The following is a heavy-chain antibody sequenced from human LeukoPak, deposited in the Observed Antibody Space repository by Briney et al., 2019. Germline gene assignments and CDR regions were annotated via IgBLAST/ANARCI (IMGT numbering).Heavy chain of an antibody. D-gene: IGHD5-24*01. CDR2: IYHSGST. V-gene: IGHV4-4*02. Sequence: PSETMSLTCAVSGGSISRSNWWSWVRQPPGKGLEWIGEIYHSGSTNYNPSLKSRVTISVDTSKNQFSLNLSSVTAADTAVYYCARGGGMGHYYYYMDVWGKGTTVTISS. CDR1: GGSISRSNW. CDR3: ARGGGMGHYYYYMDV. J-gene: IGHJ6*03.